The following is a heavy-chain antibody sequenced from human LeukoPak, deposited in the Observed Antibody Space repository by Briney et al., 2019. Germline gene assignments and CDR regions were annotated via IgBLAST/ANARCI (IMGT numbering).Heavy chain of an antibody. CDR3: ARVRGKYYYDSSGLYFDY. Sequence: SVKVSCKASGGTFSSYAISWVRQAPGQGLEWMGRIIPILGIANYAQKFQGRVTITADKSTSTAYMELSSLRSEDTAVYCCARVRGKYYYDSSGLYFDYWGQGTLVTVSS. CDR1: GGTFSSYA. CDR2: IIPILGIA. V-gene: IGHV1-69*04. J-gene: IGHJ4*02. D-gene: IGHD3-22*01.